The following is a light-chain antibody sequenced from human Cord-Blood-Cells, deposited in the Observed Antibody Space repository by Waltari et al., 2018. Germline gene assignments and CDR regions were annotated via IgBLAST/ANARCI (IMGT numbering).Light chain of an antibody. CDR1: QSVSSSY. Sequence: EIVLTQSPGTLSLSQGERATLSCRARQSVSSSYLAWYQQKTGQAPRLLIYGASSRATGIPDRFSGSGSGTAFTLTISRLEPEDFAVYYCQQYGSSPPYTFGQGTKLEIK. CDR3: QQYGSSPPYT. J-gene: IGKJ2*01. CDR2: GAS. V-gene: IGKV3-20*01.